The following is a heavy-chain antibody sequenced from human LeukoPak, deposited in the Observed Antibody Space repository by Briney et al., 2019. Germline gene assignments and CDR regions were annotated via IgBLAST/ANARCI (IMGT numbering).Heavy chain of an antibody. J-gene: IGHJ6*02. CDR1: GFTFSSYW. CDR3: ARGTAGYGSSSYYYYGMDV. Sequence: GGSLRLSCAASGFTFSSYWVHWVRQAPGKGLVWVSRINSDGSSTSYADSVKGRFTISRDNAKNTLYLQMNSLRAEDTAVYYCARGTAGYGSSSYYYYGMDVWGQGTTVTVSS. V-gene: IGHV3-74*01. CDR2: INSDGSST. D-gene: IGHD3-10*01.